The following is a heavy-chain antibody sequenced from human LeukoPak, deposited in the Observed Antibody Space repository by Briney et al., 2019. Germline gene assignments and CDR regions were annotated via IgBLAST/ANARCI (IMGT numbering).Heavy chain of an antibody. CDR3: TGPYFDY. V-gene: IGHV3-66*02. CDR1: GFTVSSNY. Sequence: GGSLRLSCAASGFTVSSNYMSWVRLPPGKGLEWVSVIYSGGSTYYADSVKGRFTISSDNSKNTLYLQMNSLRAEDTAVYYCTGPYFDYWGQGTLVTVSS. J-gene: IGHJ4*02. CDR2: IYSGGST.